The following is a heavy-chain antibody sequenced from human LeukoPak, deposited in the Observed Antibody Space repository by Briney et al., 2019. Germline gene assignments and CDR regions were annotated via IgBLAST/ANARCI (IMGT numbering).Heavy chain of an antibody. CDR3: AIPQGTTGGTGKWFDP. CDR2: IRGSGGST. D-gene: IGHD4-11*01. J-gene: IGHJ5*02. Sequence: GGSLRLSCAASGFTFRSYAMSWVRQAPGKGLEWVSLIRGSGGSTYYADSVKGRFTISRDNSKNTLYLQMNSLRAEDTAVYYCAIPQGTTGGTGKWFDPWGQGTLVTVSS. V-gene: IGHV3-23*01. CDR1: GFTFRSYA.